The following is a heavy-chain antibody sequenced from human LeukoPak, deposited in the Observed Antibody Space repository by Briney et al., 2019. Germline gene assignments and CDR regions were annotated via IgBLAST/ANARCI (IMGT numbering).Heavy chain of an antibody. J-gene: IGHJ4*02. V-gene: IGHV4-34*01. CDR2: INHSGST. Sequence: PSETLSLTCAVYGGSFSGYYWSWIRQPPGKGLEWIGEINHSGSTNYNPSLKSRVTISVDTSKNQFSLKLSSVTAADTAVYYCARQSGYCSGGSCYYSDYWGQGTLVTVSS. CDR1: GGSFSGYY. CDR3: ARQSGYCSGGSCYYSDY. D-gene: IGHD2-15*01.